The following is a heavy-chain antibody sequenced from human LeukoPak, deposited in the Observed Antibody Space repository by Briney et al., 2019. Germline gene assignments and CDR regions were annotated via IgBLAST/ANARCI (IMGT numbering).Heavy chain of an antibody. CDR3: ASEYELLTVN. Sequence: SETLPLTCTVSGGSISCSGYYWGWIPQPPGKGLEWIGSMYYNRDTYYNSALRSRVTISVDTSKNQFSLKLSSVTAADTAVYYCASEYELLTVNWGQGTLVTVSS. V-gene: IGHV4-39*07. CDR1: GGSISCSGYY. D-gene: IGHD2-2*01. J-gene: IGHJ4*02. CDR2: MYYNRDT.